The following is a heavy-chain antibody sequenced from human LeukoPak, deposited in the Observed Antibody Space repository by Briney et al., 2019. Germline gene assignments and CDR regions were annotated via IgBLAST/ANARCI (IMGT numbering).Heavy chain of an antibody. D-gene: IGHD4-23*01. CDR1: GFTFSSYE. CDR2: ISSSGSTI. Sequence: GGSLRLSCAASGFTFSSYEMNWVRQAPGKGLEWVSYISSSGSTIYYADSVKGRFTISRDNAKNSLYLQMNSLRAEDTAVYYCSVVGTNRYYMDVWGKGTTVTISS. V-gene: IGHV3-48*03. J-gene: IGHJ6*03. CDR3: SVVGTNRYYMDV.